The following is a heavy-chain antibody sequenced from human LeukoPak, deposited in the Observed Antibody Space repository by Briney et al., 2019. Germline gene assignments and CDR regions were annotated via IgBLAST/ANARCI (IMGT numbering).Heavy chain of an antibody. D-gene: IGHD5-18*01. Sequence: GGSLRLSCAASGFTFSSYGMHWVRQAPGKGLEWVAVIWYDGSNKYYADSVKGRFTISRDNPKNTLYLQMNSLRAEETAAYYCARVDTAGGMDVWGQGTTVTVSS. CDR2: IWYDGSNK. CDR3: ARVDTAGGMDV. V-gene: IGHV3-33*01. CDR1: GFTFSSYG. J-gene: IGHJ6*02.